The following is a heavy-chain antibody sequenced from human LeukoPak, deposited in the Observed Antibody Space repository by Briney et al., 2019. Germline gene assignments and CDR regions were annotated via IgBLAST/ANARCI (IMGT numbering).Heavy chain of an antibody. CDR2: IKEDGSDK. D-gene: IGHD5-18*01. J-gene: IGHJ4*02. CDR1: GFTFSNYA. CDR3: ARDDGIRTVDY. Sequence: PGGSLRLSCAASGFTFSNYAMSWVRQAPGKGLEWVANIKEDGSDKYYVDSVKGRFTISRDNAKNSLYLQMNSLRVEDTAVYYCARDDGIRTVDYWGQGALVTVSS. V-gene: IGHV3-7*03.